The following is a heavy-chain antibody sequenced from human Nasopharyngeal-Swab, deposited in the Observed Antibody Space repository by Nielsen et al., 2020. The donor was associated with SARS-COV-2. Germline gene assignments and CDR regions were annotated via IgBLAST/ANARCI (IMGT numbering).Heavy chain of an antibody. J-gene: IGHJ3*02. CDR2: ISSSSSYI. CDR3: AKGQRTSGTRAFDI. D-gene: IGHD1-1*01. CDR1: GLTVSSTY. Sequence: GGSLRLSCAVSGLTVSSTYMSWVRQAPGKGLEWVSSISSSSSYIYYADSVKGRFTISRDNAKNSLYLQMNSLRAEDTAVYYCAKGQRTSGTRAFDIWGQGTMVTVSS. V-gene: IGHV3-21*01.